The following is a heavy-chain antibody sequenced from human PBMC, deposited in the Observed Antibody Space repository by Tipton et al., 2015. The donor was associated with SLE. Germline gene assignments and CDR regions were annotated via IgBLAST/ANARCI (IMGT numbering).Heavy chain of an antibody. CDR3: ARGDWSHYYLAY. D-gene: IGHD3/OR15-3a*01. CDR1: GYSISSGFY. J-gene: IGHJ4*02. Sequence: GLVKPSETLSLTCTVSGYSISSGFYWGWIRQPPGKGLEWIGTISHSGNTYYIPSLRSRLNISLDTSKNQFSLKLSSLTAADTAIYYCARGDWSHYYLAYWGQGTLVTVSS. V-gene: IGHV4-38-2*02. CDR2: ISHSGNT.